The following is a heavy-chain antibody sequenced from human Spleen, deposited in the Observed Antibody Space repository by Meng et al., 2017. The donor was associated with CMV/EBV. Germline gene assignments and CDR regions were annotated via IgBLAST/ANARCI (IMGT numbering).Heavy chain of an antibody. CDR1: GFTFSSYA. CDR3: ARDHPAYCTSTSCYMD. Sequence: GESLKISCAASGFTFSSYAMSWVRQAPGKGLEWVSAISGSGGSTYYADSVKGRFTISRDNSKNTVYLQLNSLRAEDTAVYYCARDHPAYCTSTSCYMDWGQGTLVTVSS. CDR2: ISGSGGST. D-gene: IGHD2-2*02. V-gene: IGHV3-23*01. J-gene: IGHJ4*02.